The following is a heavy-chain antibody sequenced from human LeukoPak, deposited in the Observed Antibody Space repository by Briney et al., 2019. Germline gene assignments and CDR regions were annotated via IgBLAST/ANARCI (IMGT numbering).Heavy chain of an antibody. V-gene: IGHV3-7*01. CDR1: GFTFSSYA. Sequence: GGSLRLSCAASGFTFSSYAMSWVRQAPGKGLEWVANIKQDGSEKYYVDSVKGRFTISRDNAKNSLYLQMNSLRAEDTAVYYCARAVTYYYDSSGAGYWGQGTLVTVSS. D-gene: IGHD3-22*01. CDR2: IKQDGSEK. CDR3: ARAVTYYYDSSGAGY. J-gene: IGHJ4*02.